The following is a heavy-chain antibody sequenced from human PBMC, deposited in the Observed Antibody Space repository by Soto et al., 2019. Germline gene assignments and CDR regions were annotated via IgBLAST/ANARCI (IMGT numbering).Heavy chain of an antibody. D-gene: IGHD2-8*01. J-gene: IGHJ2*01. CDR1: GGSISSYY. V-gene: IGHV4-4*08. Sequence: SETLSLTCTVSGGSISSYYWSWIRQPPGKGLEWIGYIHYSGSTHYNPSLKSRVGISIDTPKTQFSLTLGSVTAADTAVYYCAREIMPLTNDWYFDLWGRGTLVTVSS. CDR2: IHYSGST. CDR3: AREIMPLTNDWYFDL.